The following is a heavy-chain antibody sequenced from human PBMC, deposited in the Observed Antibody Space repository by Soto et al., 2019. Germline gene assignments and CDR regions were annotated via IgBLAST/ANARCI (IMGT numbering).Heavy chain of an antibody. CDR1: GYTFTCYY. D-gene: IGHD3-10*01. V-gene: IGHV1-46*01. Sequence: GASVKVSCKASGYTFTCYYMHWVRQAPGQGLEWMGIINPSGGSTSYAQKFQGRVTMTRDTSTSTVYMELSSLRSEDTAVYYCARDGAALWFGELLYRSPPDYYYYGMDVWGQGTTVTVSS. CDR2: INPSGGST. CDR3: ARDGAALWFGELLYRSPPDYYYYGMDV. J-gene: IGHJ6*02.